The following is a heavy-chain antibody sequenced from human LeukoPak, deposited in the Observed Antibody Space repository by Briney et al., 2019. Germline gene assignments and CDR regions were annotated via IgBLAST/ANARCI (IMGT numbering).Heavy chain of an antibody. Sequence: GASVKVSCKASGGTFSSYAISWVRQAPGQGLEWMGRIIPILGIANYAQKFQGRVTITADKSTSTAYMELSSLRSEDTAVYYCARDSTVVSPWGYMDVWGKGTTVTVSS. D-gene: IGHD4-23*01. CDR1: GGTFSSYA. V-gene: IGHV1-69*04. CDR2: IIPILGIA. J-gene: IGHJ6*03. CDR3: ARDSTVVSPWGYMDV.